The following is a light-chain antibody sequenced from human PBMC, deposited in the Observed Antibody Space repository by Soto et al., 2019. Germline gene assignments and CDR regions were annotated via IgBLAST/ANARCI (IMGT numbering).Light chain of an antibody. CDR3: QQYDGN. CDR1: QNINNW. CDR2: DAS. J-gene: IGKJ3*01. Sequence: DIQLTQSPSTLSASVGDRVTLTCRASQNINNWLAWYQQKPGKAPKVLIYDASSLESGVPSRFSGSGSGTEFTLTNSRLQPDDFATYYCQQYDGNFGPGTKVDIK. V-gene: IGKV1-5*01.